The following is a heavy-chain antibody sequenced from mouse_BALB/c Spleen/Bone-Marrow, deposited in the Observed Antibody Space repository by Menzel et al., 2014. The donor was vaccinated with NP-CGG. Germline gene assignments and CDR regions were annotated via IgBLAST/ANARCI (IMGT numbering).Heavy chain of an antibody. CDR1: GFSLKNYG. J-gene: IGHJ1*01. V-gene: IGHV2-9*02. D-gene: IGHD2-1*01. CDR3: ARDWAYGNWYFDV. Sequence: VQRVESGPGLVAPSQRLSIPCTVSGFSLKNYGVHWVRQPPGKGLEWLGVIGTGGGTNYNSALMSRLSISIDNSKSQVFLKMNSLQTDDTAMYYCARDWAYGNWYFDVWGAGTPVTVSS. CDR2: IGTGGGT.